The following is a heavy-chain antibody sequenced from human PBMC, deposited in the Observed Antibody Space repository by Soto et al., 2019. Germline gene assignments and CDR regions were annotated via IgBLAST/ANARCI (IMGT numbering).Heavy chain of an antibody. CDR1: GYTFTSYA. Sequence: GASVKVSCKASGYTFTSYAMHWVRQAPGQRLEWMGWINAGNGNTKYSQKFQGRVTITRDTSASTAYMELSSLRSEDTAVYYCARETLYSNYVAYYYGMDVWGQGTTGTVSS. CDR2: INAGNGNT. J-gene: IGHJ6*02. D-gene: IGHD4-4*01. CDR3: ARETLYSNYVAYYYGMDV. V-gene: IGHV1-3*01.